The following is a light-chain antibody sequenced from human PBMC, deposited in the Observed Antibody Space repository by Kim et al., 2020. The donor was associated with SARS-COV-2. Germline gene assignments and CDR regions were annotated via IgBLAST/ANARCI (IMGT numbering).Light chain of an antibody. CDR2: TAS. CDR1: QDINNN. Sequence: ASAGDRVTISCRASQDINNNLAWYQQKPGIAPKLLTYTASTLQNGVPSRFSGSGSGTEFTLTISCLQSEDFATYYCQQFYTYPFTFGPGTKVDIK. V-gene: IGKV1-8*01. J-gene: IGKJ3*01. CDR3: QQFYTYPFT.